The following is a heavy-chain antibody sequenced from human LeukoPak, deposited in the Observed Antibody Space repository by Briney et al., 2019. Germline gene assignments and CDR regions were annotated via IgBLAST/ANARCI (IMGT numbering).Heavy chain of an antibody. CDR1: GGSFSGYY. CDR3: ASYSSWRITDN. Sequence: PSETLSLTCAVYGGSFSGYYWSWIRQPPGKGLEWIGKINHSGSTNYNPSLKSRVTISVETSKNQFSLKLSSVTAADTAVYHCASYSSWRITDNWGQGTLVTVSS. D-gene: IGHD6-19*01. J-gene: IGHJ4*02. CDR2: INHSGST. V-gene: IGHV4-34*01.